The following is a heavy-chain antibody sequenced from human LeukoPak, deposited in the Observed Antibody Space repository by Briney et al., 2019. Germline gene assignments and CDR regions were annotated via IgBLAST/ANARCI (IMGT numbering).Heavy chain of an antibody. Sequence: ETLSLTCTVSGVSISSSNSYWGWIRQPPGKGLEWVSAISGSGSYTDYADSVKGRFTISKDNSKNTVYMRMSSLRAEDTAVYYCAKRRYDSSGHFDSWGQGTLVTVSS. D-gene: IGHD3-22*01. V-gene: IGHV3-23*01. CDR2: ISGSGSYT. CDR3: AKRRYDSSGHFDS. CDR1: GVSISSSNSY. J-gene: IGHJ4*02.